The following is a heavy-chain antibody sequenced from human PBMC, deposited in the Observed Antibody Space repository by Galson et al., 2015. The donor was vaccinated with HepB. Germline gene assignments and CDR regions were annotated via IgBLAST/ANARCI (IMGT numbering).Heavy chain of an antibody. J-gene: IGHJ6*02. D-gene: IGHD3-22*01. CDR2: MSPSNGNT. V-gene: IGHV1-8*01. CDR1: GYTFTIYD. CDR3: ARTYYYDTSDHALIKYFYAMDV. Sequence: SVKVSCKASGYTFTIYDINWVRQATGQGLEWMGWMSPSNGNTGYAQKFQGRVAITADESTTTAYLTLSSLKSEDTAVYYCARTYYYDTSDHALIKYFYAMDVWGQGTTVTVSS.